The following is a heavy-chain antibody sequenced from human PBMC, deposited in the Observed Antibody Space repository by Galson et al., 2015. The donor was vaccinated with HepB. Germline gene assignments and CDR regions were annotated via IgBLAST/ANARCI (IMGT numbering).Heavy chain of an antibody. CDR3: AKEGPEESDYYGTAV. Sequence: SLRLSCAASGFTFSSYGMHWVRQAPGKGLEWVAVISYDGSNKYYADSVKGRFTISRDNSKNTLYLQMNSLRAEDTAVYYCAKEGPEESDYYGTAVWGQGTTGTVSS. V-gene: IGHV3-30*18. J-gene: IGHJ6*02. CDR1: GFTFSSYG. CDR2: ISYDGSNK.